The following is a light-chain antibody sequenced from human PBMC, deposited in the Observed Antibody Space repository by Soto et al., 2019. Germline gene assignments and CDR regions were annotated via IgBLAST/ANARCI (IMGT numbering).Light chain of an antibody. J-gene: IGKJ3*01. CDR3: QQYDDLPFT. CDR2: EAS. Sequence: DIQMTQSPSSVPASVGDRVTITCQASHDISDYLNWFQQKPGKAPKLLIYEASYLQAGVPSRFSGSGSRTDFTFTISNLQPEDSATYFCQQYDDLPFTFGPGTKVDIK. CDR1: HDISDY. V-gene: IGKV1-33*01.